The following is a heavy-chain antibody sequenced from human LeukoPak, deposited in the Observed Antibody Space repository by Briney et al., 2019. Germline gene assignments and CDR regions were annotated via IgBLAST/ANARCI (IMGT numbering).Heavy chain of an antibody. CDR3: ARSSCSSTSCYLDY. D-gene: IGHD2-2*01. CDR1: GYTFTGYY. CDR2: INPNSGGT. J-gene: IGHJ4*02. V-gene: IGHV1-2*02. Sequence: GASVKVSCKASGYTFTGYYMHWVRQAPGQGLEWMGWINPNSGGTNYAQKFQGRVTMTRDTSISTAYMELSRLRSDDTAVYYCARSSCSSTSCYLDYWGQGTLVTVSS.